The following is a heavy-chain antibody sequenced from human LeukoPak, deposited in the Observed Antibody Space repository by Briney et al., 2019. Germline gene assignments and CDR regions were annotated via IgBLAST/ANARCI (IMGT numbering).Heavy chain of an antibody. Sequence: GGSLRLSCAASGFTFSSYRMSWVRQAPGKGLEWVAFIRYEGNEKYYADSVKGRFTISRDNSKNTLYLEMNSLRLEDTAVYYCAKDLMRDRWFGESWGQGTLVTVSS. CDR3: AKDLMRDRWFGES. CDR2: IRYEGNEK. V-gene: IGHV3-30*02. D-gene: IGHD3-10*01. J-gene: IGHJ5*02. CDR1: GFTFSSYR.